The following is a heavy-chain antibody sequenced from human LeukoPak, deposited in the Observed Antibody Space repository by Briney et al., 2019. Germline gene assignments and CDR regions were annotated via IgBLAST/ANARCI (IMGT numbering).Heavy chain of an antibody. CDR2: IYYSGST. V-gene: IGHV4-39*07. Sequence: PSETLSLTCTVSGGSISSSSYYWGWIRQPPWKGLEWIGSIYYSGSTYYNPSLKSRVTISVDTSKNQFSLKLSSVTAADTAVYYCARDYYDSSGYPWGQGTLVTVSS. CDR3: ARDYYDSSGYP. CDR1: GGSISSSSYY. D-gene: IGHD3-22*01. J-gene: IGHJ5*02.